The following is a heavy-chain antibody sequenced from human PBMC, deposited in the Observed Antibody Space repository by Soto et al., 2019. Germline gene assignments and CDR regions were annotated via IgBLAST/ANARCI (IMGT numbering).Heavy chain of an antibody. CDR1: GVSIGSGGYY. V-gene: IGHV4-31*03. Sequence: SETLSLTCTVSGVSIGSGGYYLRWIRQHPGKGLEWIGYIYYSGSTYYNPSLKSRVTISVDTSKNQFSLKLSSVTAADTAVYYCAEVTTGGVYGYWGQGTLVTVS. CDR2: IYYSGST. J-gene: IGHJ4*02. CDR3: AEVTTGGVYGY. D-gene: IGHD4-4*01.